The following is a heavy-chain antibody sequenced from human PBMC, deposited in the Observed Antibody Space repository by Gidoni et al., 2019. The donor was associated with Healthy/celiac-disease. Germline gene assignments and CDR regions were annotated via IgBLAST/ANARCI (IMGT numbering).Heavy chain of an antibody. V-gene: IGHV1-46*01. CDR2: INPSGGST. D-gene: IGHD5-12*01. CDR3: ARRGDIVATGVDY. CDR1: GYTFTSYY. J-gene: IGHJ4*02. Sequence: QVQLVQSGAEVKKPGASVKVSCNASGYTFTSYYMHWVRQAPGQGLEWMGIINPSGGSTSYGQKFQGRVTMTRDTSTSTVYMELSSLRSEDTAGYYCARRGDIVATGVDYWGQGTLVTVSS.